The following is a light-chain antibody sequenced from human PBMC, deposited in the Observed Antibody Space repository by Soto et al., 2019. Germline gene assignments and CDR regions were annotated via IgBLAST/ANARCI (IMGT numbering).Light chain of an antibody. J-gene: IGLJ1*01. Sequence: QPASVSGSPGQSITISCTGTSSDIGGYNYVSWYQQHPGEAPKLVIYEVSNRPSGVSNRFSGSKSGNTASLTISGLQADDEADYYCCSKTSSITYVFGSGTKVTVL. CDR3: CSKTSSITYV. V-gene: IGLV2-14*01. CDR1: SSDIGGYNY. CDR2: EVS.